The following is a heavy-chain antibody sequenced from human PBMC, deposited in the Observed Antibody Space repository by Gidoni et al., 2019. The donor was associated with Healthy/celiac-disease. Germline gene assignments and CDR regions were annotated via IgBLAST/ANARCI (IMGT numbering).Heavy chain of an antibody. J-gene: IGHJ5*02. CDR2: MNPNSGNT. CDR3: ARRIVVVPAAIRGFDP. D-gene: IGHD2-2*01. V-gene: IGHV1-8*01. Sequence: QVQLVQSGAEVKTPGASVKVSCKASGYTFTSYDINWVRQATGQGLEWMGWMNPNSGNTGYAQKFQGRVTMTRNTSISTAYMELSSLRSEDTAVYYCARRIVVVPAAIRGFDPWGQGTLVTVSS. CDR1: GYTFTSYD.